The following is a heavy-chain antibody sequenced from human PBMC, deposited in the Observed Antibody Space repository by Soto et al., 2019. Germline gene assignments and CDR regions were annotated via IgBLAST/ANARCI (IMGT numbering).Heavy chain of an antibody. Sequence: ASVKVSCKASGYTFTGYYMHWVRQAPGQGLEWMGWINPNSGGTNYAQKFQGRVTMTRDTSISTAYMELSRLRSDGPAVYYCARELRYFDWLLSGGYYYYYGMHVSGPGTPVTVYS. CDR1: GYTFTGYY. CDR2: INPNSGGT. CDR3: ARELRYFDWLLSGGYYYYYGMHV. D-gene: IGHD3-9*01. J-gene: IGHJ6*02. V-gene: IGHV1-2*02.